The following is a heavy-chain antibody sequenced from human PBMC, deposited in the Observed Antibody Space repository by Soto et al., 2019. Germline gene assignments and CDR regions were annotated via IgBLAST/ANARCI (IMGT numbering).Heavy chain of an antibody. D-gene: IGHD4-17*01. Sequence: GPALVNPTATLTVTCTVSGFSLSSGRMGVRWIRQPPGKPLEWLAHFFSDVERSYSAPMQSRLTLSTDISGSQVVLTMTNMDPVDTDTYYCARMDGDFKYYALDVWGQGTTVTVYS. CDR2: FFSDVER. CDR3: ARMDGDFKYYALDV. J-gene: IGHJ6*02. CDR1: GFSLSSGRMG. V-gene: IGHV2-26*01.